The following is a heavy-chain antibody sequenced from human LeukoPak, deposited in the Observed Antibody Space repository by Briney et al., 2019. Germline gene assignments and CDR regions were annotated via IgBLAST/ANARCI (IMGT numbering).Heavy chain of an antibody. CDR3: ASWAGGNAPVASFGY. Sequence: ASVKVSCKPSGYTFTGYYMHWMRQAPGQGLEWVGWINLNSGDTNYAQKFQGRVTITRDTSISTAYMELRRLRSDDTAVYYCASWAGGNAPVASFGYWGQGTLVTVSS. CDR2: INLNSGDT. V-gene: IGHV1-2*02. J-gene: IGHJ4*02. CDR1: GYTFTGYY. D-gene: IGHD1-14*01.